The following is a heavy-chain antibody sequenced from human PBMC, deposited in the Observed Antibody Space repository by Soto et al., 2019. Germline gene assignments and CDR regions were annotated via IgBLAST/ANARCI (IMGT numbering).Heavy chain of an antibody. D-gene: IGHD3-10*01. V-gene: IGHV4-28*01. CDR3: ARKYRGRTSFGEFYYYYMDV. J-gene: IGHJ6*03. Sequence: SETLSLTCAVSGYSISSSNWWGWILQPPGKGLEWIGYIYYSGSTCYNPSLKSRVTMSVDTSKNQFSLKLSSVTAVDTAVYYCARKYRGRTSFGEFYYYYMDVWGKGTTVT. CDR2: IYYSGST. CDR1: GYSISSSNW.